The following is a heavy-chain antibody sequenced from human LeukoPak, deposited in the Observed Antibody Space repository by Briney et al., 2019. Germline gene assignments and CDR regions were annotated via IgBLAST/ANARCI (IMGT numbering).Heavy chain of an antibody. Sequence: GGSLRLSCAASGITFSGSAMGWVRQAPGKGLEWLSTISGSGDNTYYADSVKGRFTISRDNSRNTLYLQMNGLRAEDTAVYYCAARPPIVVGGPFDYWGQGTLVTVSS. CDR1: GITFSGSA. J-gene: IGHJ4*02. V-gene: IGHV3-23*01. CDR3: AARPPIVVGGPFDY. D-gene: IGHD3-22*01. CDR2: ISGSGDNT.